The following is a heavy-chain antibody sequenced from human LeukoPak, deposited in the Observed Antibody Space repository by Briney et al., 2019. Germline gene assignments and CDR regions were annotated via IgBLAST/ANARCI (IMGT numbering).Heavy chain of an antibody. D-gene: IGHD1-26*01. CDR3: ATSEYNSGSYWDY. Sequence: SQTLSLTCTVSGGSISSGGYYWSWIRQHPGKGLEWIGYIYYSGSTYYNPSLKSRVTISVDTSKNQFSLKLSSVTAADTAVYYCATSEYNSGSYWDYWGQGTLVTVSS. V-gene: IGHV4-31*03. J-gene: IGHJ4*02. CDR1: GGSISSGGYY. CDR2: IYYSGST.